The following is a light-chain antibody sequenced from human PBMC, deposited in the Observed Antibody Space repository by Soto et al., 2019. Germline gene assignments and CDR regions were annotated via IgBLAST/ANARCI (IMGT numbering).Light chain of an antibody. CDR1: TNDFGSYKL. J-gene: IGLJ1*01. CDR2: EVS. Sequence: QSAQTQAASVSGAPVQSITIFCTRNTNDFGSYKLVSWYQQHPGKAPKLMIYEVSRRPSGVSNRFSGSKSGNTASLTISGLQAEDEADYYCCSWAGSSTFYFFGSGTKVTVL. CDR3: CSWAGSSTFYF. V-gene: IGLV2-23*02.